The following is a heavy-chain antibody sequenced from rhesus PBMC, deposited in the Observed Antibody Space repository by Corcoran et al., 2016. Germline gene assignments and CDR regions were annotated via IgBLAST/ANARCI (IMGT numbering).Heavy chain of an antibody. CDR1: GYTFTSYG. CDR3: AITVTNYGLDS. CDR2: TNTDTGNQ. Sequence: QVQLVQSGAEVKQPGASVKVSCKASGYTFTSYGMNWVRQAHGQRLEWIGWTNTDTGNQTYAQGFKERFTFSMDTSISTAYLQISSLKAEDTAVYYCAITVTNYGLDSWGQGVVVTVSS. V-gene: IGHV7-114*01. J-gene: IGHJ6*01. D-gene: IGHD4-23*01.